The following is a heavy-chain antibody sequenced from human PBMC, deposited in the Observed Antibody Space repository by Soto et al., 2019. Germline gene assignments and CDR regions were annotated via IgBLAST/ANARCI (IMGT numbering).Heavy chain of an antibody. D-gene: IGHD1-1*01. Sequence: QVQLVQSGAEVKKPGSSVKLSCKASGGTFNRYTISWVRQAPGQGLEWMGGIIPIFGTANYAQKFQGRVAIIADESTSAAYMELRSLRSEDTAVYYCALWGFRDGNNSKYNYSGMDVWGQGTTVTVSS. V-gene: IGHV1-69*01. J-gene: IGHJ6*02. CDR3: ALWGFRDGNNSKYNYSGMDV. CDR2: IIPIFGTA. CDR1: GGTFNRYT.